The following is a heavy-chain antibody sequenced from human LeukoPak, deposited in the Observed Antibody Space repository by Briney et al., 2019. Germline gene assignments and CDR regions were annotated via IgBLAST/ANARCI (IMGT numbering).Heavy chain of an antibody. D-gene: IGHD7-27*01. V-gene: IGHV3-33*06. CDR2: IWYDGSNK. CDR1: GFAFSSYG. Sequence: GGSLRLSCAASGFAFSSYGMHWVRQAPGKGLEWVAVIWYDGSNKYYGDSVKGRFTISRDNSKNTLYLQMNSLRAEDTAIYYCAKVSNWALLGNYYFDYWGQGTLVTVSS. CDR3: AKVSNWALLGNYYFDY. J-gene: IGHJ4*02.